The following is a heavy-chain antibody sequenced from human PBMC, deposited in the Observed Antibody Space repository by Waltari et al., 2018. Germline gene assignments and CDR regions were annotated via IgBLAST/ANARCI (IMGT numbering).Heavy chain of an antibody. CDR3: ARDRGYSYETDAFDI. D-gene: IGHD5-18*01. CDR2: IYYSGST. Sequence: QVQLQESGPGLVKPSETLSLTCTVSGGSISSYYWSWIRQPPGKGLEWIGYIYYSGSTNYNPSLKSRVTISVDTSKNQFSLKLSSVTAADTAVYYCARDRGYSYETDAFDIWGQGTMVIVSS. V-gene: IGHV4-59*01. CDR1: GGSISSYY. J-gene: IGHJ3*02.